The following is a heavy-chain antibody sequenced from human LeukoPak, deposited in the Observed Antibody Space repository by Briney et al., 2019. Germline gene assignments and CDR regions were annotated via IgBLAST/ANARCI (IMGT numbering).Heavy chain of an antibody. V-gene: IGHV3-48*03. CDR1: GFTFSGYP. Sequence: GGSLRLSCAASGFTFSGYPMNWVRQAPGKGLQWVSYIDSSGSTIYYADSVRGRFTISRDNAKNSLYLQMNSLRAEDTAVYYCARGPGVGHYFDYWGQGTLVTASS. CDR3: ARGPGVGHYFDY. CDR2: IDSSGSTI. J-gene: IGHJ4*02. D-gene: IGHD7-27*01.